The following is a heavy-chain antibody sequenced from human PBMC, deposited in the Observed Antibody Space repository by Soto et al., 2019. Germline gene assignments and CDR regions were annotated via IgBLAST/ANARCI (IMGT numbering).Heavy chain of an antibody. D-gene: IGHD6-13*01. V-gene: IGHV4-39*01. J-gene: IGHJ5*02. CDR1: GGSISSSRSY. CDR2: IFYAGNT. CDR3: ARQAAAPGIDLWFDP. Sequence: SETLSLTCNVSGGSISSSRSYWAWFRQPPGKELEWIANIFYAGNTYYNPSLKSRVTVSVDTSKNQFSLKLDSVTAADTAVYYCARQAAAPGIDLWFDPCGQGTLVTVSS.